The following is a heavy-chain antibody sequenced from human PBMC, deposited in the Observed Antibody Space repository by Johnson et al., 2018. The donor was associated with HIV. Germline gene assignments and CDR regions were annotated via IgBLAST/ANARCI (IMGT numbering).Heavy chain of an antibody. Sequence: QVQVVESGGGLVQPGRSLRLSCAASGFTFDDYAMHWVRQAPGKGLEWVAVISYDGSNKYYADSVKGRFTISRDNSKNTLYLQMNSLRAEDTAGYYCARDIEYHYDYVWGSRGAFDIWGQGTMVTVSS. CDR2: ISYDGSNK. CDR1: GFTFDDYA. D-gene: IGHD3-16*01. CDR3: ARDIEYHYDYVWGSRGAFDI. J-gene: IGHJ3*02. V-gene: IGHV3-30-3*01.